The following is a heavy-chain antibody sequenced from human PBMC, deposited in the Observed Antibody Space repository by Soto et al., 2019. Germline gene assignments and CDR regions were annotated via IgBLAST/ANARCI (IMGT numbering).Heavy chain of an antibody. J-gene: IGHJ4*02. CDR2: INWNGGST. CDR3: ARGRPTYRDYVDY. Sequence: GGSLSLSCTAYGFACCVYGVGWVRQAPGKGLEWVSGINWNGGSTGYADSVKGRFAISRDNAKNSLYLQMNSLRAEDTALYYCARGRPTYRDYVDYWGQGT. D-gene: IGHD2-2*01. V-gene: IGHV3-20*04. CDR1: GFACCVYG.